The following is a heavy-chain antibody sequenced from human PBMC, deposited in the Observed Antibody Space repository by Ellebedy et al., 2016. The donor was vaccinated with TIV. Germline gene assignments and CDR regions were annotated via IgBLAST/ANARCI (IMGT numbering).Heavy chain of an antibody. CDR3: ARDTKASYYYGMDV. J-gene: IGHJ6*02. V-gene: IGHV3-21*01. CDR2: ISSSSSYK. CDR1: GFTLNYYS. Sequence: GESLKISCATSGFTLNYYSMNWVRQAPGKGLEWVASISSSSSYKFYADSVKGRFTISRDNAKNSLYLQMNSLRAEETAVYYCARDTKASYYYGMDVWGQGTTVTVSS. D-gene: IGHD2-8*01.